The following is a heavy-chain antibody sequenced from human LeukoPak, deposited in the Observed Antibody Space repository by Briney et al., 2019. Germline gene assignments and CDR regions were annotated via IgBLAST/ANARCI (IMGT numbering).Heavy chain of an antibody. Sequence: PSETLSLTCAVSGGSISSGGYSWSWIRQPPGKGLEWIGYIYHSGSTNYNPSLKSRVTISVDTSKNQFSLKLSSVTAADTAVYYCARGLRFGELLGRTVKEQLITFDYWGQGTLVTVSS. V-gene: IGHV4-30-2*01. D-gene: IGHD3-10*01. CDR1: GGSISSGGYS. J-gene: IGHJ4*02. CDR2: IYHSGST. CDR3: ARGLRFGELLGRTVKEQLITFDY.